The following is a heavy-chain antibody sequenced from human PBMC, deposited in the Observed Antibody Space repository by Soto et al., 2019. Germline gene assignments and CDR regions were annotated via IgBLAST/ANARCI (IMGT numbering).Heavy chain of an antibody. J-gene: IGHJ6*02. CDR1: GFTFSSYG. D-gene: IGHD3-22*01. V-gene: IGHV3-30*18. CDR2: ISYDGSNK. Sequence: GGSLRLSCAASGFTFSSYGMHWVRQAPGKGLEWVAVISYDGSNKYYADSVKGRFTISRDNSKNTLYLQMNSLRAEDTAVYYCAKDGLDYYDSSGYYSFYYYYGMDVWGQGTTVTVSS. CDR3: AKDGLDYYDSSGYYSFYYYYGMDV.